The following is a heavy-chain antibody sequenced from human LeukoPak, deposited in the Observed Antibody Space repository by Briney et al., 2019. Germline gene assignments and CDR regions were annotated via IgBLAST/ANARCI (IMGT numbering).Heavy chain of an antibody. Sequence: NTSETLSLTCTVSGGSISSSSYYWGWIRQPPGKGLEWIGSIYYSGSTYYNPSLKSRVTISVDTSKNQFSLKLSSVTAADTAVYYCARDGSSWYPYDPWGQGTLVTVSS. D-gene: IGHD6-13*01. CDR2: IYYSGST. CDR1: GGSISSSSYY. J-gene: IGHJ5*02. V-gene: IGHV4-39*07. CDR3: ARDGSSWYPYDP.